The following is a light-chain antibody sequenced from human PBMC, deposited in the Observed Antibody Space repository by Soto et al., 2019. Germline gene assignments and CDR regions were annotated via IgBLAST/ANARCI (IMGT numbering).Light chain of an antibody. CDR3: SSYIRSSLYV. Sequence: LTQPASVSGSPGQSITISCTGTSNDIGVFNYVSWYQQHPGKAPKLIIYGVSSRPSGVSNRFSGSKSGNTASLTISGLQSEDEGDYYCSSYIRSSLYVFGIGTKVTVL. CDR1: SNDIGVFNY. J-gene: IGLJ1*01. V-gene: IGLV2-14*01. CDR2: GVS.